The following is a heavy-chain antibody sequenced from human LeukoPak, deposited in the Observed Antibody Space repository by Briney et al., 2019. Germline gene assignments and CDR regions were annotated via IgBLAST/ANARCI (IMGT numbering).Heavy chain of an antibody. J-gene: IGHJ4*02. CDR3: ARDGEYGTGGYRGWFDY. CDR2: IHTRSGDT. Sequence: ASVKVSCKASGYSFTAFYIHWVRQAPGQGLEWMGWIHTRSGDTNYAYKFRGRVTMTRDTSISTAYMDLGSLGSDDTAVYYCARDGEYGTGGYRGWFDYWGQGILVTVSS. V-gene: IGHV1-2*02. D-gene: IGHD3-10*01. CDR1: GYSFTAFY.